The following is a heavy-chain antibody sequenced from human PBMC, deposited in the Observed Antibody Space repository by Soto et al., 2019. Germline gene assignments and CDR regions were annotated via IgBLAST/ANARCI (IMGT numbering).Heavy chain of an antibody. V-gene: IGHV3-30*03. J-gene: IGHJ3*02. CDR3: ARTYYDSSGYYEESAFDI. D-gene: IGHD3-22*01. CDR1: GFTFGSYG. Sequence: PGGSLRLSCAASGFTFGSYGMHWVRQAPGKGLEWVAVISYDGSNKYYADSVKGRFTISRDNSKNTLYLQMNSLRAEDTAVYYCARTYYDSSGYYEESAFDIWGQGTMVTVSS. CDR2: ISYDGSNK.